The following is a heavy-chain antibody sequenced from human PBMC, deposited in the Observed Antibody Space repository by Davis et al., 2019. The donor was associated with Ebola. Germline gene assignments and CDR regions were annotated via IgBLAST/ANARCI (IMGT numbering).Heavy chain of an antibody. CDR1: RFTLSDYA. CDR3: AKDGGNQMTTHNWFDS. J-gene: IGHJ5*01. D-gene: IGHD4-11*01. Sequence: GESLKISCVASRFTLSDYAMHWVRQPPGKGLEWLAFISHDGNDYYADSVKGRFSISRDISKSTVFLQMNSLKAEDTAVYYCAKDGGNQMTTHNWFDSWGQGTLVTVSS. CDR2: ISHDGND. V-gene: IGHV3-30-3*02.